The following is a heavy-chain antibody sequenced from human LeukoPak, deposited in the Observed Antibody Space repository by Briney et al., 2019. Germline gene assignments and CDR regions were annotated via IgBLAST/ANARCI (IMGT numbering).Heavy chain of an antibody. CDR1: GGSISSSSYY. V-gene: IGHV4-39*01. CDR3: ARHNVVVVAAPLGWFDP. CDR2: IYYSGST. Sequence: PSETLSLTCTVSGGSISSSSYYWGWIRQPPGKGLEWIGSIYYSGSTYYNPSLKSRVTISVDTSKNQFSLKLSSVTAADTAVYYRARHNVVVVAAPLGWFDPWGQGTLVPVSS. J-gene: IGHJ5*02. D-gene: IGHD2-15*01.